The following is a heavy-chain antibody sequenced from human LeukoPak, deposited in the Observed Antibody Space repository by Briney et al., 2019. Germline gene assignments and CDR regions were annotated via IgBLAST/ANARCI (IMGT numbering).Heavy chain of an antibody. J-gene: IGHJ4*02. D-gene: IGHD3-16*01. CDR2: INHSGST. V-gene: IGHV4-34*01. CDR1: GGSISSYY. CDR3: ARSEGGI. Sequence: PSETLSLTCTVSGGSISSYYWSWIRQPPGKGLEWIGEINHSGSTNYNPSLKSRVTISVDTSKNQFSLKLSSVTAADTAVYYCARSEGGIWGQGTLVTVSS.